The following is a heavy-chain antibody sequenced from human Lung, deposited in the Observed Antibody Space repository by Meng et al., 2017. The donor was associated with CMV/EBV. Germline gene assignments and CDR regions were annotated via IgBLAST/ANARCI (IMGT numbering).Heavy chain of an antibody. CDR3: ASGTPGRSYCDY. CDR1: GYTFGSYG. V-gene: IGHV1-18*01. Sequence: QVHQLQSGPEVKTPGALVRVYCKASGYTFGSYGICWVRQAPGQGLEWMGWFVNYVDTYPAPKFQGRVTMTTDTHTNTAFMELRSLTSDDTAVYYCASGTPGRSYCDYWGQGTLVTVSS. D-gene: IGHD2-15*01. J-gene: IGHJ4*02. CDR2: FVNYVDT.